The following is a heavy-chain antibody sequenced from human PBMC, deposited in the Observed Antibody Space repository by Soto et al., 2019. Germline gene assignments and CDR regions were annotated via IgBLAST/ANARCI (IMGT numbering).Heavy chain of an antibody. J-gene: IGHJ6*02. Sequence: EVQLLGSGGGLVQPGGSLRLSCAASGFTFSNYAMSWVRQAPGKGLEWVSGISGSGGSTYYADSGKGRFTISRDNSKNTLYLQMNSLRAEDTAVYYCAKAQGTVSYYRYGMDVWGQGTTVTVSS. CDR1: GFTFSNYA. CDR3: AKAQGTVSYYRYGMDV. CDR2: ISGSGGST. D-gene: IGHD2-21*02. V-gene: IGHV3-23*01.